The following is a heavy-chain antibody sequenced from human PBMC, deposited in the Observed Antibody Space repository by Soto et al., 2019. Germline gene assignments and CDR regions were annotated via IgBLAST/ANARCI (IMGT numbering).Heavy chain of an antibody. V-gene: IGHV3-33*01. CDR1: GFTIRSYG. CDR3: ARDYSGLNGGIDY. CDR2: IWYDGGKE. Sequence: QVQLVESGGGVVQPGRSLRLSCAASGFTIRSYGMHWVRQAPGKGLEWVAVIWYDGGKEYYADSVKGRSTISRDNSKNTVSLQMNSLTAEDTAFYYCARDYSGLNGGIDYWGQGTLVTVSS. J-gene: IGHJ4*02. D-gene: IGHD5-12*01.